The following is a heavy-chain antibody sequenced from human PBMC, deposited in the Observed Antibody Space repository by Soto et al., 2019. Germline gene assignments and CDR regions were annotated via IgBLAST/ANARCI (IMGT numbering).Heavy chain of an antibody. CDR2: ISAYNGNT. V-gene: IGHV1-18*01. J-gene: IGHJ6*02. CDR1: GYTFTSYG. Sequence: QVQLVQSGAEVKKPGASVKVSCKASGYTFTSYGISWVRQAPGQGLEWMGWISAYNGNTNYAQKLQGRVTMTTDTPTSTAYMELRSLRSDDTAVYYCARDTDIVLRVYAPYYYYGMDVWGQGTTVTVSS. D-gene: IGHD2-8*01. CDR3: ARDTDIVLRVYAPYYYYGMDV.